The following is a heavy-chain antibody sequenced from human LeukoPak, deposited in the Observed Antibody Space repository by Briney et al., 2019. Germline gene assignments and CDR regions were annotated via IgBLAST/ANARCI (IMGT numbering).Heavy chain of an antibody. CDR2: IFSGDST. CDR3: ALTYYFDRRGYSYFDY. J-gene: IGHJ4*02. Sequence: PGGSLRLSCEVFGFSVDGNYMTGVRQVPGRGLEWVALIFSGDSTDYPDSVKGRFTISRDKSKNTLHLQMDSLRPEDTAMYYCALTYYFDRRGYSYFDYWGQGALVTVSS. V-gene: IGHV3-53*01. D-gene: IGHD3-22*01. CDR1: GFSVDGNY.